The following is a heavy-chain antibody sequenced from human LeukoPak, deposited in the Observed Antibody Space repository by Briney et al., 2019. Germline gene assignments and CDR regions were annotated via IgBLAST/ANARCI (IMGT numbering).Heavy chain of an antibody. V-gene: IGHV3-23*01. Sequence: GGSLRLSCAASGFTFSSYGMTWVRQAPGKGLEWVSAISGPGRTTYYADSVMGRFTISRDNSKNTLYLQMNSLRAEDTAVYYCATTYSSGASCAKRDFDYWGQGTLVTVSS. D-gene: IGHD2-15*01. CDR3: ATTYSSGASCAKRDFDY. CDR1: GFTFSSYG. J-gene: IGHJ4*02. CDR2: ISGPGRTT.